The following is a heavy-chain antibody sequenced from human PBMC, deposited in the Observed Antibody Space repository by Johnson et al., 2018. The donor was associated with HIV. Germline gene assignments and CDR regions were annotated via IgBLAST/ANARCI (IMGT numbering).Heavy chain of an antibody. J-gene: IGHJ3*02. CDR1: GFTFSSYA. Sequence: QVQLVESGGGVVQPGRSLRLSCAASGFTFSSYAMHWVRLAPGKGLEWVAVISYDGSNKYYADSVKGRFTISRDNSKNTLYLQMNSLRAEDTAVYYCARERTYSSGYAFDIWGQGTMVTVSS. D-gene: IGHD6-19*01. CDR3: ARERTYSSGYAFDI. V-gene: IGHV3-30*04. CDR2: ISYDGSNK.